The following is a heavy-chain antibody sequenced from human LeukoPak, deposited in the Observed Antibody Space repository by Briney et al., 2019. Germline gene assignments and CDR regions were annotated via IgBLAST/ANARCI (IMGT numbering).Heavy chain of an antibody. CDR1: GFTFDDYA. V-gene: IGHV3-9*01. Sequence: GRSLRLSCAASGFTFDDYAMHWVRQAPGKGLEWVSGISWNSGSIGYADSVKGRFTISRDNAKNSLYLQTNSLRAEDTALYYCASLGYCSSTSCYTSGGNWFDPWGQGTLVTVSS. CDR3: ASLGYCSSTSCYTSGGNWFDP. CDR2: ISWNSGSI. D-gene: IGHD2-2*02. J-gene: IGHJ5*02.